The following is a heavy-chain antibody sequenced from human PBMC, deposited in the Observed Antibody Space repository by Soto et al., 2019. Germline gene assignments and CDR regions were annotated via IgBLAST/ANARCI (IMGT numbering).Heavy chain of an antibody. CDR2: IYPSGST. J-gene: IGHJ4*02. V-gene: IGHV4-4*07. CDR1: GGSISGHS. CDR3: VRGRSYSVYDF. Sequence: SETLSLTCTVSGGSISGHSWVWIRQPAGKGLEWIGHIYPSGSTSYNPSLRSRVTMSLDTSTNKIFLNLTSVTAADTAVFYCVRGRSYSVYDFWGPGTLVTVSS. D-gene: IGHD5-12*01.